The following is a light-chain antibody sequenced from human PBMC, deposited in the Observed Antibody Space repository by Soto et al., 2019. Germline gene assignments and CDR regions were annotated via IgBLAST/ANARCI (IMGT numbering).Light chain of an antibody. J-gene: IGLJ2*01. Sequence: QSALTQPPSVSGAPGQRVTISCTGSSSNIGAGYDVHWYQQLPGTAPKLLIYANSNRPSGVPDRFSGSKSGTSASLAITGLQDEDEADYYCQSYDSSLSGVFGGGTKLTVL. CDR2: ANS. CDR3: QSYDSSLSGV. V-gene: IGLV1-40*01. CDR1: SSNIGAGYD.